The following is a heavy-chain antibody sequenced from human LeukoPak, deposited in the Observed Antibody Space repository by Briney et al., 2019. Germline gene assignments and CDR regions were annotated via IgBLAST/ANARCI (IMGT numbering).Heavy chain of an antibody. D-gene: IGHD3-10*01. CDR3: AKDTVYGSGSYLDYFDY. V-gene: IGHV3-30*18. CDR1: GFTFSSYG. J-gene: IGHJ4*02. CDR2: ISYDGSNK. Sequence: GGSLILSCEASGFTFSSYGMHWVRQAPGKGLEWVAVISYDGSNKYYADSVKGRFTISRDNSKNTLYLQMNSLRAEDTAVYYCAKDTVYGSGSYLDYFDYWGQGTLVTVSS.